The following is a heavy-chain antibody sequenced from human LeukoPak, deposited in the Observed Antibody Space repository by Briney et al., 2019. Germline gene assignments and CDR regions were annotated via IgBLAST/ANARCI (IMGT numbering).Heavy chain of an antibody. V-gene: IGHV4-38-2*01. Sequence: SETLSLTCAVSGYSISSGYYWGWIRQPPGKGLEWIGRIYHSGSTYYNPSPKSRVTISVDTSKNQFSLKLSSVTAADTAVYYCASPKYCSSTSCYIRDARYFQHWGQGTLVTVSS. CDR1: GYSISSGYY. CDR2: IYHSGST. D-gene: IGHD2-2*02. CDR3: ASPKYCSSTSCYIRDARYFQH. J-gene: IGHJ1*01.